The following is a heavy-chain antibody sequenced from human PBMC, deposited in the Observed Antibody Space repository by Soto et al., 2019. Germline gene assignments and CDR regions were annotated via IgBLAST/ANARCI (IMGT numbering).Heavy chain of an antibody. CDR1: GGSVSSGSYY. J-gene: IGHJ4*02. CDR2: IYYSGST. CDR3: AREVVTIFGVVTLDD. V-gene: IGHV4-61*01. D-gene: IGHD3-3*01. Sequence: PSETLSLTSAVSGGSVSSGSYYWSWIRQPPGKGLEWIGYIYYSGSTNYNPSLKSRVTISVDTSKNQFSXXXXXXXAADTAVYYCAREVVTIFGVVTLDDWGKGTLVTVSS.